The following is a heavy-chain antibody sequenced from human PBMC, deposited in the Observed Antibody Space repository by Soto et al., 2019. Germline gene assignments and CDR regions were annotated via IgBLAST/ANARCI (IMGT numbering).Heavy chain of an antibody. Sequence: SETLSLTCTVSGGSISSYYWSWIRQPPGKGLEWIGYIYYSGSTNYNPSLKSRVTISVDTSKNQFSLKLSSVTAADTAVYYCARSAESGIGGVFGYWGQGTLVTVSS. CDR2: IYYSGST. CDR1: GGSISSYY. CDR3: ARSAESGIGGVFGY. V-gene: IGHV4-59*01. D-gene: IGHD3-10*01. J-gene: IGHJ4*02.